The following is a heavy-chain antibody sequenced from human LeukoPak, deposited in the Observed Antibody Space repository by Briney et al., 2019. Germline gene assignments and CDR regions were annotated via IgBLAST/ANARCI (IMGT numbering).Heavy chain of an antibody. Sequence: PGGSLRLSCAASGFTFSSYWMHWVRQAPGKGLVWVSRINSDGSSTNYADSDSVKGRFTISRDNAKNTLYLQMNCLRAEDTAVYYCARDWSLGYWGQGTLVTVSS. D-gene: IGHD6-13*01. J-gene: IGHJ4*02. V-gene: IGHV3-74*01. CDR1: GFTFSSYW. CDR2: INSDGSST. CDR3: ARDWSLGY.